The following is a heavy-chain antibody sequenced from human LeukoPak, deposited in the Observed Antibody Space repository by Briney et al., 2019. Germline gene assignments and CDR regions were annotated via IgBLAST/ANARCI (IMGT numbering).Heavy chain of an antibody. CDR3: ARDLYDILTGYYLLDY. J-gene: IGHJ4*02. D-gene: IGHD3-9*01. Sequence: GGSLRLSCAASGFTFSSYSMNWVRQAPGKGLEWDSSISSSSSYIYYANSVKGRFTISRDNAKNSLYLQMNSLRAEDTAVYYCARDLYDILTGYYLLDYWGQGTLVTVSS. CDR1: GFTFSSYS. CDR2: ISSSSSYI. V-gene: IGHV3-21*01.